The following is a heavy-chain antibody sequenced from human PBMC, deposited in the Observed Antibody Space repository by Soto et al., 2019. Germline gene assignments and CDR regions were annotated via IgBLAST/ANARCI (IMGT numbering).Heavy chain of an antibody. Sequence: SVKVSCKASGGTFSSYAISWVRQAPGQGLEWMGGIIPIFGTANYAQKFQGRVTITADESTSTAYMELSSLRSEDTAVYYCAREDHYAGPKGNHQLCFDTWGQGTLVTVSS. J-gene: IGHJ5*02. D-gene: IGHD1-1*01. V-gene: IGHV1-69*13. CDR1: GGTFSSYA. CDR3: AREDHYAGPKGNHQLCFDT. CDR2: IIPIFGTA.